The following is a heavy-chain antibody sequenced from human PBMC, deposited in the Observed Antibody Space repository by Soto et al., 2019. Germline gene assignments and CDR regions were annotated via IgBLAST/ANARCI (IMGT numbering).Heavy chain of an antibody. CDR2: INPDGSEK. CDR1: GFTFSSFW. J-gene: IGHJ4*02. V-gene: IGHV3-7*01. D-gene: IGHD6-25*01. CDR3: AGGGVYDSGRYHY. Sequence: GGSLRLSCGASGFTFSSFWMDWVRQAPGKGLEWVANINPDGSEKHYVDSVKGRFIISRDNAQNSLYLQMNSLRGEDTAVYYCAGGGVYDSGRYHYWGQGTLVTVSS.